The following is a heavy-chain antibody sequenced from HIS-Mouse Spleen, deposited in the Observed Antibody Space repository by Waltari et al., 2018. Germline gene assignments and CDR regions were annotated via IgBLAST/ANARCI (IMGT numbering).Heavy chain of an antibody. J-gene: IGHJ4*02. CDR1: GGSISSYY. V-gene: IGHV4-59*01. CDR2: IYYSGST. D-gene: IGHD1-26*01. CDR3: ARGLVAAGIFDY. Sequence: QVQLQESGPGLVKPSETLSLTCTVSGGSISSYYWSWIRQPPGKGLGWIGYIYYSGSTNYNPTLKSRITISVDTSKNQFSLKLSSVTAADTAVYYCARGLVAAGIFDYCGQGTLVTVSS.